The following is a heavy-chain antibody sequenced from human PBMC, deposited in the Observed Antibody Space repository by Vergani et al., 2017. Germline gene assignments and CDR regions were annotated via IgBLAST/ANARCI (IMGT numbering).Heavy chain of an antibody. V-gene: IGHV3-15*01. D-gene: IGHD6-13*01. J-gene: IGHJ4*02. CDR3: TTEVSSSSWWEDYFDY. CDR1: GFTFSNAW. CDR2: IKSKTDGGTT. Sequence: EVQLVESGGGLVKPGGSLRLSCAASGFTFSNAWMSWVRQAPGKGLEWVGRIKSKTDGGTTDYAAPVKGRFTISRDDSKNTLYLQMNSVKTEDTAVYYCTTEVSSSSWWEDYFDYWGQGTLVTVSS.